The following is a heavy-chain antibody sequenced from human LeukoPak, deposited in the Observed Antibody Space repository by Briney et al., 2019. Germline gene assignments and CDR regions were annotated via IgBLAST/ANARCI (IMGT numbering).Heavy chain of an antibody. Sequence: GASVKVSCKASGYTFTGYGISWVRQAPGQGLEWMGWISAYNGNTNYAQKLQGRVTMTTDTSTSTAYMELRSLRPDDTAVYYCAREGSMTTVTHFDYWGQGTLVTVSS. J-gene: IGHJ4*02. CDR2: ISAYNGNT. V-gene: IGHV1-18*01. CDR3: AREGSMTTVTHFDY. CDR1: GYTFTGYG. D-gene: IGHD4-17*01.